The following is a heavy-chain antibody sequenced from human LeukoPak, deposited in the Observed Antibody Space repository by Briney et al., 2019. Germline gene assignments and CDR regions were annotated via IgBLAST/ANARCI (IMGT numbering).Heavy chain of an antibody. CDR2: IYSGGST. D-gene: IGHD1-1*01. CDR1: GFTVSSNY. J-gene: IGHJ3*02. V-gene: IGHV3-53*04. Sequence: PGGSLRLSCAASGFTVSSNYMSWVRQAPGKGLEWVSVIYSGGSTYYADSVKGRFTISRHNSKNTLYLQMNSLRAEDTAVYYCAREGADLQLERLGAFDIWGQGTMVTVSS. CDR3: AREGADLQLERLGAFDI.